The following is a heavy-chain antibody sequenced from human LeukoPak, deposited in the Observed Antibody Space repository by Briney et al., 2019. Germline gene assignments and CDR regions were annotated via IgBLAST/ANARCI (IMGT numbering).Heavy chain of an antibody. CDR3: ASMGPFGSCSSTSCYDYYYYGMDV. CDR2: INPSGGST. D-gene: IGHD2-2*01. Sequence: ASVNVSCKASGYSFTSYYMHWVRQPPGRRLEWVGIINPSGGSTIYAKRIQGRVTMTRDPSTSTVYMEMSSLRSEDTAVYYCASMGPFGSCSSTSCYDYYYYGMDVWGQGTTVTVSS. CDR1: GYSFTSYY. J-gene: IGHJ6*02. V-gene: IGHV1-46*01.